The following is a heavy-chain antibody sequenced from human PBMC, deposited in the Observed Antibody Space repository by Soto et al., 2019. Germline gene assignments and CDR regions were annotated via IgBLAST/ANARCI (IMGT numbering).Heavy chain of an antibody. D-gene: IGHD2-15*01. CDR3: ARQLGYCSGGSCSPGGWFDP. CDR1: GYTFTSYY. Sequence: QVQLVQSGAEVKKPGASVKVSCKASGYTFTSYYMHWVRQAPGQGLEWMGIINPSGGSTSYAQKFQGRVTMTRDTSTNTVYMELSSLRSEDTAVYYCARQLGYCSGGSCSPGGWFDPWGQGTLVTVSS. J-gene: IGHJ5*02. V-gene: IGHV1-46*01. CDR2: INPSGGST.